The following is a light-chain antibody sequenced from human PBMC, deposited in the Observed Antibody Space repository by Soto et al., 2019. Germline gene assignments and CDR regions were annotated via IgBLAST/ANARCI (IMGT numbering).Light chain of an antibody. CDR2: GAS. CDR1: QSVSRR. Sequence: EVVLTQSPGTLSLSPGGRATLSCRASQSVSRRLAWYQQRPGQSPRLLISGASMRASGVPVRFIGSGSGTDFTLTITSLQSEDFAVYWCQQYNNWPLTFGPGTRLEIK. CDR3: QQYNNWPLT. V-gene: IGKV3D-15*01. J-gene: IGKJ5*01.